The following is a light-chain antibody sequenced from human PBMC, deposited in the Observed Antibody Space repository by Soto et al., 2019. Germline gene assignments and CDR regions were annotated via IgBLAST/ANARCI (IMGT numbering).Light chain of an antibody. Sequence: PGARATLSCRASQNVGNASAWYHETRCQAPSLRIYSASNRATGIPARFSGSRSGTDFTLTISSLEPEDFAAYYCQQRSNWPPTFGGGTKVEIK. CDR1: QNVGNA. CDR3: QQRSNWPPT. CDR2: SAS. J-gene: IGKJ4*01. V-gene: IGKV3-11*01.